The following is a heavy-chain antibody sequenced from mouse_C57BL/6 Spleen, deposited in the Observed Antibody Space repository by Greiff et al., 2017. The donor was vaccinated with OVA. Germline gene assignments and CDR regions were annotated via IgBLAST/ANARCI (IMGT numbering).Heavy chain of an antibody. D-gene: IGHD1-1*01. J-gene: IGHJ2*01. Sequence: QVHVKQSGAELARPGASVKLSCKASGYTFTSYGISWVKQRTGQGLEWIGEIYPRSGNTYYNEKFKGKATLTADKSSSTAYMELRSLTSEDSAVYFCARGGTTDYFDYWGQGTTLTVSS. V-gene: IGHV1-81*01. CDR2: IYPRSGNT. CDR3: ARGGTTDYFDY. CDR1: GYTFTSYG.